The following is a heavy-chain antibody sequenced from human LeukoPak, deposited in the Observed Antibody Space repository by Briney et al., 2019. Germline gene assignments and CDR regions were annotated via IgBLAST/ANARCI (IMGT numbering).Heavy chain of an antibody. J-gene: IGHJ4*02. D-gene: IGHD3-22*01. CDR1: GFTFSSYW. CDR2: IKQDGSEK. V-gene: IGHV3-7*01. Sequence: GGSLRLSCAASGFTFSSYWMSWVRQAPGKGLEWVANIKQDGSEKYYVDSVKGRFTISRDNAKNSLYLQMNSLRAEDTAVYYCARTPPYYYDSSDYYYSDFWGQGTLVTVSS. CDR3: ARTPPYYYDSSDYYYSDF.